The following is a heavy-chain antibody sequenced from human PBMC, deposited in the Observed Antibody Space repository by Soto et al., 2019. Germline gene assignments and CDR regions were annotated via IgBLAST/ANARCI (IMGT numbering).Heavy chain of an antibody. CDR2: IKQDGSEK. Sequence: EAQLVESGGALVQPGGSLRVPCEVSGFKLSSYWMNWVRQAPGKGLEWVANIKQDGSEKHYVDSVKGRFTISRDNAKNTLYLQMDSLRVEDTAVYYCAREGGDPPYYYFGLDVWGQGTTVTVSS. J-gene: IGHJ6*02. CDR1: GFKLSSYW. CDR3: AREGGDPPYYYFGLDV. D-gene: IGHD4-17*01. V-gene: IGHV3-7*01.